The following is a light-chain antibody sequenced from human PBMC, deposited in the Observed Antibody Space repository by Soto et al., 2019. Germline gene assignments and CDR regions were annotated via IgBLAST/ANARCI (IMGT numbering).Light chain of an antibody. V-gene: IGKV3-20*01. CDR1: QSVSSSY. J-gene: IGKJ4*01. Sequence: EIVLTQSPGTLSLSPGERATLSCRASQSVSSSYLAWYQQKPGQAPRLLIYGASSRATGIPDRFSGSGSGTDFTLTISRLEPEDFAVYYWQQYGSSPQTFGGGTKVEIK. CDR2: GAS. CDR3: QQYGSSPQT.